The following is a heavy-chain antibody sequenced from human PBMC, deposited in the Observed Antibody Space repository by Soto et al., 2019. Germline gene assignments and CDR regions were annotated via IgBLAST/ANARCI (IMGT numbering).Heavy chain of an antibody. Sequence: QVQLVQSGAEVKKPGSSVKVSCKASGGTFSSYAISWVRQAPGQGLEWMGGVIPIFGTANYAQKFQGRVTITADESTITAYMELSSLRSEDTVVYYCARDRLGQLVLVATRGWFDPWGQLTLVTVFS. D-gene: IGHD2-15*01. CDR3: ARDRLGQLVLVATRGWFDP. CDR1: GGTFSSYA. J-gene: IGHJ5*02. CDR2: VIPIFGTA. V-gene: IGHV1-69*01.